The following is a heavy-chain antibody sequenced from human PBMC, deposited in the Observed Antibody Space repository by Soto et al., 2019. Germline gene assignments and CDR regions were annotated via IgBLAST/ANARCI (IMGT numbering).Heavy chain of an antibody. CDR2: LSASGDTT. J-gene: IGHJ6*02. V-gene: IGHV3-23*01. CDR3: AQGTQFFCYCAMDV. D-gene: IGHD2-15*01. CDR1: GFTFSSYG. Sequence: GGSLRLSCAASGFTFSSYGMNWVRQGPGKGLEWVSALSASGDTTYYADFLRGRFSISRDNSKNTLYLQMSSLRGEDTAVYYCAQGTQFFCYCAMDVWGQGTTVTVSS.